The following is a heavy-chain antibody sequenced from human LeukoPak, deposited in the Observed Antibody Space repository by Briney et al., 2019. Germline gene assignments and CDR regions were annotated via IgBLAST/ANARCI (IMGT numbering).Heavy chain of an antibody. J-gene: IGHJ3*02. CDR1: RGTFSSYA. CDR3: AAPPLLTGYPYGI. D-gene: IGHD3-9*01. Sequence: SSVKVSCKACRGTFSSYAIGWVRQAPGQGLEWMGGIIPIFCTANYAQKFQGRVTITAYESTSTAYMELSSLRSEDTAVYYCAAPPLLTGYPYGIWGQGTMVTVSS. CDR2: IIPIFCTA. V-gene: IGHV1-69*13.